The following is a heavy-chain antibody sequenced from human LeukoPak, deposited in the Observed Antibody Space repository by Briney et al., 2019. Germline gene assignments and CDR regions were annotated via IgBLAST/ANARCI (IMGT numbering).Heavy chain of an antibody. CDR3: ARVDRYGLYYYGMDV. D-gene: IGHD4-17*01. V-gene: IGHV3-13*01. J-gene: IGHJ6*02. Sequence: AGGSLRFSCAASGFTFSSYDMHGARKATGKGLEWVSAIGTAGDTYYPGSVKGRFTISRENAKNSLYLQMNSLRAGDTAVYYCARVDRYGLYYYGMDVWGQGTTVTVSS. CDR2: IGTAGDT. CDR1: GFTFSSYD.